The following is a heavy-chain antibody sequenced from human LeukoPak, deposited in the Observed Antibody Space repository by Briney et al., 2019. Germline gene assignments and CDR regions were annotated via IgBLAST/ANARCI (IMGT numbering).Heavy chain of an antibody. CDR1: GFTFSSYW. Sequence: GGSLRLSCAASGFTFSSYWMSWVRQAPGKGLEWVANIKQDGSEKYYVDSVKGRFTISRDNAKNSLYLQMNSLRAEDTAVYYCARAGYSISWGAFDIWGQGTMVTVSS. CDR3: ARAGYSISWGAFDI. V-gene: IGHV3-7*01. D-gene: IGHD6-13*01. CDR2: IKQDGSEK. J-gene: IGHJ3*02.